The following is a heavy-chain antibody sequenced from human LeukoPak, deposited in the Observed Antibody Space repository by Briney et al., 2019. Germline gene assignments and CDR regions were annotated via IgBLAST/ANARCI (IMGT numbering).Heavy chain of an antibody. CDR1: GFTFSRYA. CDR3: VRGRETFYFGSGSFQIPDY. CDR2: ISSGSSGSTYI. V-gene: IGHV3-21*01. Sequence: GGSLRLSCAASGFTFSRYAMNWVRQAPGKGLERLSSISSGSSGSTYIYYADSVRGRFTISRDNAKNSLYLQMNSLRAEDTAVYFCVRGRETFYFGSGSFQIPDYWGQGTLVTVSS. J-gene: IGHJ4*02. D-gene: IGHD3-10*01.